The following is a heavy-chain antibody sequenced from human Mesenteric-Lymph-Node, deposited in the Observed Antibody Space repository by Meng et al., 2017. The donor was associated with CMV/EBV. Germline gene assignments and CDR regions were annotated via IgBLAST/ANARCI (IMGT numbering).Heavy chain of an antibody. V-gene: IGHV1-69*04. Sequence: SVKVSCKASEGTFSSYAISWVRQAPGQGLEWMGRIVPFLNIAEYAQNFQGRLTITADQSASTLYMELRSLRSEDTAVYYCASRYSAFSWGQGTLVTVSS. CDR3: ASRYSAFS. CDR1: EGTFSSYA. CDR2: IVPFLNIA. D-gene: IGHD5-18*01. J-gene: IGHJ4*02.